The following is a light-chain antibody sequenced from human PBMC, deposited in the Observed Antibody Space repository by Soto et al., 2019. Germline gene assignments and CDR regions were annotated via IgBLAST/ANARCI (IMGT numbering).Light chain of an antibody. CDR3: QHYNSYSEA. CDR2: KAS. J-gene: IGKJ1*01. V-gene: IGKV1-5*03. CDR1: QTISSW. Sequence: IQMTQSPSTLSGSLGDGVTITCRASQTISSWLAWYQQKPGKAPKLLIYKASTLKSGVPSRFSGSGSGTEFTLTISSLQPDDFATYYCQHYNSYSEAFGQGTKVDIK.